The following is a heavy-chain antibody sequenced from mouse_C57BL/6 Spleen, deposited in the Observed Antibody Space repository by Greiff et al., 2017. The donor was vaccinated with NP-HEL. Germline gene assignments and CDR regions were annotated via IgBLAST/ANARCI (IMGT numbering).Heavy chain of an antibody. CDR3: ARGGTTVAPLYYFDY. CDR2: IDPSDSYT. CDR1: GYTFTSYW. D-gene: IGHD1-1*01. J-gene: IGHJ2*01. V-gene: IGHV1-69*01. Sequence: VQLQQPGAELVMPGASVKLSCKASGYTFTSYWMHWVKQRPGQGLEWIGEIDPSDSYTNYNQKFKGKSTLTVDKSSSTAYMQLSSLTSEDSAVYYCARGGTTVAPLYYFDYWGQGTTLTVSS.